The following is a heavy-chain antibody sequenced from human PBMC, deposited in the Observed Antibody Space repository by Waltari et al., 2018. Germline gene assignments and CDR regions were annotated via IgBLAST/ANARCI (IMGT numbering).Heavy chain of an antibody. CDR3: ARGGSMMATSRRAFDY. V-gene: IGHV4-38-2*01. D-gene: IGHD3-22*01. CDR1: GYSISSGYY. CDR2: IYQSGST. J-gene: IGHJ4*02. Sequence: QVQLQESGPGLVKPSETLSLTCAVSGYSISSGYYWGWIRQPPGKGLEWIGSIYQSGSTYYNPSLKSRVTISVDTSKNQFSLKLSSVTAADTAVYYCARGGSMMATSRRAFDYWGQGTLVTVSS.